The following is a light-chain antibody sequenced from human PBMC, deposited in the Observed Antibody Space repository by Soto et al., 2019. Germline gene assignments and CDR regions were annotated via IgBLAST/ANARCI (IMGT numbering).Light chain of an antibody. CDR1: SSDVGGYNY. J-gene: IGLJ3*02. CDR2: EVS. CDR3: SSYTNNNTPRV. V-gene: IGLV2-14*01. Sequence: QSALTQPASVSGSPGQSITISCTGTSSDVGGYNYVSWYQQHPGKAPKLMIYEVSNRPSGVSNRFSGSKSGNTASLTISGLQAEDEADYYCSSYTNNNTPRVFGGGTKLTVL.